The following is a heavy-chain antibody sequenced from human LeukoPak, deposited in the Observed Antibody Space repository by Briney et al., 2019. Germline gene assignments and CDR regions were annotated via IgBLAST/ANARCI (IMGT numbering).Heavy chain of an antibody. CDR2: FDPEDGET. Sequence: ASVKVSCKVSGYTLTELSMHWVRQAPGKGLEWMGGFDPEDGETIYAQKFQGRVTVTEDTSTDTAYMELSSLRSEDTAVYYCATELERRPGDYWGQGTLVTVSS. CDR1: GYTLTELS. J-gene: IGHJ4*02. V-gene: IGHV1-24*01. D-gene: IGHD1-1*01. CDR3: ATELERRPGDY.